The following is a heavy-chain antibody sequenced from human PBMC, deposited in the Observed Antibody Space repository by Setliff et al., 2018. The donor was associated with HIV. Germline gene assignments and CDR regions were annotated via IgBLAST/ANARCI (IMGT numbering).Heavy chain of an antibody. J-gene: IGHJ2*01. CDR2: VIPIFGTA. CDR3: AKESTIAARPARYFDL. CDR1: GGTFSSYG. V-gene: IGHV1-69*13. D-gene: IGHD6-6*01. Sequence: GASVKVSCKASGGTFSSYGISWVRQAPGQGLEWMGGVIPIFGTANYAQKFHGRVTITADESTSTVYMDLSSLGSEDTAMYYCAKESTIAARPARYFDLWGRGTRVTVS.